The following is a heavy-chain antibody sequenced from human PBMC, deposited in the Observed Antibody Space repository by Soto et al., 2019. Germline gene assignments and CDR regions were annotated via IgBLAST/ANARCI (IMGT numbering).Heavy chain of an antibody. CDR1: DGSISPYY. CDR2: IDANGYT. V-gene: IGHV4-4*07. D-gene: IGHD3-22*01. Sequence: QVQLQESGPGLVKPSETLSLTCSVSDGSISPYYWNWIRQPAGKGLEWIGRIDANGYTNYNPSLKGRVTMSVDTSKNQFSLKVTSVTAADTAMYYCARDGGGSVVPKWFDPWGRGTLVTVSS. J-gene: IGHJ5*02. CDR3: ARDGGGSVVPKWFDP.